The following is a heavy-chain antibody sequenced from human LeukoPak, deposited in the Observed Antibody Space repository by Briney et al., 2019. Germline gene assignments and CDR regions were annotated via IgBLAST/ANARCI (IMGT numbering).Heavy chain of an antibody. CDR2: INTNTGNP. D-gene: IGHD5-12*01. CDR3: AKMGAGGYDSRDFDY. CDR1: GYTFTSYA. Sequence: ASVKVSCTASGYTFTSYAMDWVRQAPGQGLEWMGWINTNTGNPTYAQGFTGRFVFSLDTSVSTAYLQISSLKAEDTAVYYCAKMGAGGYDSRDFDYWGQGTLVTVSS. J-gene: IGHJ4*02. V-gene: IGHV7-4-1*02.